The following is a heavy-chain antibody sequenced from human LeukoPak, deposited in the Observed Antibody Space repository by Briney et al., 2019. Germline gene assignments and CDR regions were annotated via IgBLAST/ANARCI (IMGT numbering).Heavy chain of an antibody. V-gene: IGHV1-69*13. CDR3: ASPSGDYDFWSLYYYYMDV. J-gene: IGHJ6*03. Sequence: ASVKVSCTASGGTFSSYAISWVRQAPGQGLEWMGGIIPIFGTANYAQKFQGRVTITADESPSTAYMGLSSLRSEDTAVYYCASPSGDYDFWSLYYYYMDVWGKGNTVTVSS. D-gene: IGHD3-3*01. CDR1: GGTFSSYA. CDR2: IIPIFGTA.